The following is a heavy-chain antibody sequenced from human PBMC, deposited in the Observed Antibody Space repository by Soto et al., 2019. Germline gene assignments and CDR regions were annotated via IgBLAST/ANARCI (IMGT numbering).Heavy chain of an antibody. Sequence: ASETLSLTCAVYGGSFSGYYWSWVRQPPGKGLEWIGEINHSGSTNYNPSLKSRVTISVDTSKNQFSLKLSSVTAADTAVYYCARGVPSKLELDYWGQGTLVTVSS. CDR2: INHSGST. CDR1: GGSFSGYY. D-gene: IGHD1-1*01. J-gene: IGHJ4*02. V-gene: IGHV4-34*01. CDR3: ARGVPSKLELDY.